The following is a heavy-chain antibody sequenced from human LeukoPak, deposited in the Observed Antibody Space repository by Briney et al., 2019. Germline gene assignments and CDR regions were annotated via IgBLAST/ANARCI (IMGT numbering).Heavy chain of an antibody. CDR3: ARPLGPCSSGSCYDNWFDP. J-gene: IGHJ5*02. V-gene: IGHV4-59*08. D-gene: IGHD2-15*01. Sequence: PGGSLRLSCTVSGGSISSYDWSWIRQPPGKGLEWIGYIYNSGSTNYNPSLKSRVIISVDTSKNQFSLKLSSVTAADTAVYYCARPLGPCSSGSCYDNWFDPWGQGTLVTVSS. CDR2: IYNSGST. CDR1: GGSISSYD.